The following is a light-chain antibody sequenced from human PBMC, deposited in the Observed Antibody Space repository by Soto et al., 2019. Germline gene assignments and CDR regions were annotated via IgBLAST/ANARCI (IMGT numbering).Light chain of an antibody. J-gene: IGKJ1*01. CDR2: GAS. Sequence: EIVLTQSPATLSLSPGERATLSCRASQSLSRNLAWYQQKPGQAPRLLIYGASSRATGIPDRFSGSGSGTDFTLTISRLEPEDFAVYYCQQYGSSPTTFGQGTKVDIK. CDR3: QQYGSSPTT. CDR1: QSLSRN. V-gene: IGKV3-20*01.